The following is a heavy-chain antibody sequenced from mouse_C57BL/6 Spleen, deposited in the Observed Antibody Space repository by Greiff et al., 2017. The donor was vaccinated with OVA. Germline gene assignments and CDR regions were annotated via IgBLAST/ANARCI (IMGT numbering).Heavy chain of an antibody. J-gene: IGHJ2*01. V-gene: IGHV1-81*01. Sequence: QVQLQQSGAELARPGASVKLSCKASGYTFTSYGISWVKQRTGQGLEWIGEIYPRSGNTYYNEKFKGKATLTADKSSSTAYMELRSLTSEDSAVYFCARFGDYDEEGSWDYWGQGTTLTVSS. CDR3: ARFGDYDEEGSWDY. CDR1: GYTFTSYG. CDR2: IYPRSGNT. D-gene: IGHD2-4*01.